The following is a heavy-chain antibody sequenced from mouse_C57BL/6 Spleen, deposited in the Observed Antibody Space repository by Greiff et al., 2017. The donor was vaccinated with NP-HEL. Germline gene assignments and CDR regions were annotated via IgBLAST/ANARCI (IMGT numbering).Heavy chain of an antibody. Sequence: QVQLKQSGAELVRPGASVTLSCKASGYTFTGYEMHWVKQTPVHGLEWIGAIDPETGGTAYNQKFKGKAILTADKSSSTAYMELRSLTSEDSAVYYCTRHYNNMCGLDYWGKGTSVTVSA. CDR2: IDPETGGT. J-gene: IGHJ4*01. CDR3: TRHYNNMCGLDY. D-gene: IGHD2-5*01. V-gene: IGHV1-15*01. CDR1: GYTFTGYE.